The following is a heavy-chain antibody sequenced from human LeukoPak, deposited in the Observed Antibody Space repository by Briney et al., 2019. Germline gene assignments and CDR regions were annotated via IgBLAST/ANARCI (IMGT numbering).Heavy chain of an antibody. Sequence: PGGSLRLSCAASGFTFSSYEMNWVRQAPGKGLEWVSYISSSGSTIYYADSVKGRFTISRDNAKNSLYLQMNSPRAEDTAVYYCARGLRWSYSAFDIWGQGTMVTVSS. V-gene: IGHV3-48*03. CDR1: GFTFSSYE. CDR2: ISSSGSTI. J-gene: IGHJ3*02. CDR3: ARGLRWSYSAFDI. D-gene: IGHD1-26*01.